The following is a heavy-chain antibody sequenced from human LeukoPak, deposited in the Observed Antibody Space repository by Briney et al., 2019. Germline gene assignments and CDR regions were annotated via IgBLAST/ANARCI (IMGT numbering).Heavy chain of an antibody. CDR1: GFTFSSYW. D-gene: IGHD1-26*01. CDR2: IKQDGSEK. Sequence: GGSLRLSCAASGFTFSSYWMSWVRQAPGKGLEWVANIKQDGSEKYYVDSVKGRFTISRDNAKNSLYLQMNSLRAEDTAVYYCARSYSGSYDDAFDIWGQGTMVTVSS. CDR3: ARSYSGSYDDAFDI. V-gene: IGHV3-7*03. J-gene: IGHJ3*02.